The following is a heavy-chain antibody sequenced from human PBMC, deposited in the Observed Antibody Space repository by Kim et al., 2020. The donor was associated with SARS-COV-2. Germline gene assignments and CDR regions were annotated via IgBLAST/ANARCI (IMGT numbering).Heavy chain of an antibody. CDR2: IYYSGST. Sequence: SETLSRTCTVSGGSISSGGYYWSWIRQHPGKGLEWIGYIYYSGSTYYNPSLKSRVTISVDTSKNQFSLKLSSVTAADTAVYYCASSAYYDILTGYYNSGWFDPWGQGTLVTVSS. J-gene: IGHJ5*02. CDR3: ASSAYYDILTGYYNSGWFDP. D-gene: IGHD3-9*01. V-gene: IGHV4-31*03. CDR1: GGSISSGGYY.